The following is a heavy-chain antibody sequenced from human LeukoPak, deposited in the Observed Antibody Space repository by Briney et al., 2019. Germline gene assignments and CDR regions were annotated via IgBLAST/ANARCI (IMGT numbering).Heavy chain of an antibody. CDR2: INAGNGNT. J-gene: IGHJ4*02. V-gene: IGHV1-3*01. CDR3: ARATRIAAAGEVDY. D-gene: IGHD6-13*01. Sequence: ASVKVSCKASGYTFTSYAMHWVRQAPGQRLEWMGWINAGNGNTKYSQKLQGRVTMTTDTSTSTAYIELRSLRSDDTAVYYCARATRIAAAGEVDYWGQGTLVTVSS. CDR1: GYTFTSYA.